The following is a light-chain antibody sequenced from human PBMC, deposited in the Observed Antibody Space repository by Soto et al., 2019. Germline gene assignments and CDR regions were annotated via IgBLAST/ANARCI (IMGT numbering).Light chain of an antibody. Sequence: IRVTQSLSSLSASTEDRVTITCRASQGISSYLAWYQQNPGKAHKLLIYAASTLQSGVPSRFSGSGSGTDFTLTISCLQSEDFATYYCQQYYSYPRTFGQGTQGGYQ. V-gene: IGKV1-8*01. CDR3: QQYYSYPRT. J-gene: IGKJ1*01. CDR1: QGISSY. CDR2: AAS.